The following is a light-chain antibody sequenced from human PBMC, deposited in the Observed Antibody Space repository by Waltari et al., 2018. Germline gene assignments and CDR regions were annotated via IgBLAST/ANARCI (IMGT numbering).Light chain of an antibody. J-gene: IGLJ3*02. Sequence: QSALTQPVSVSESPGQSITISCTGTSSDVGAYNFVSWYQQHPGKAPKLMIYEVGNRPSGVSSRFSASKSGNTASLTISGLQAEDEADYYCTSFTSRSTWVFGGGTKLTVL. CDR1: SSDVGAYNF. CDR2: EVG. CDR3: TSFTSRSTWV. V-gene: IGLV2-14*01.